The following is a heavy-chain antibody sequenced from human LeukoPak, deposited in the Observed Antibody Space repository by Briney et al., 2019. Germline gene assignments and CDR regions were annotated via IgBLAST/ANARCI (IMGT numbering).Heavy chain of an antibody. Sequence: PGGSLRLSCAISGFTFDDFALHWVRQVPGKGLEWVSFSSWIGGSIDYVDSVKGRFTISRDNSKDSLYLQMNSLRAEDTALYYCVRSRAASLGYFDYWGQGTLVTVSS. D-gene: IGHD7-27*01. CDR3: VRSRAASLGYFDY. V-gene: IGHV3-43D*03. CDR2: SSWIGGSI. CDR1: GFTFDDFA. J-gene: IGHJ4*02.